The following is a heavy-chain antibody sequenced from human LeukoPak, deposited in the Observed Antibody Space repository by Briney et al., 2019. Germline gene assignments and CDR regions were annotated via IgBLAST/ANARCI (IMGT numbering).Heavy chain of an antibody. CDR2: ISYDGSNK. D-gene: IGHD5-18*01. CDR3: ASSPSSYRYYFDY. Sequence: GGSLRLSCAASGFTFSSYAMHWVRQAPGKGLEWVAVISYDGSNKYYADSVKGRFTISRDNSKNTLYLQMNSLRAGDTAVYYCASSPSSYRYYFDYWGQGTLVTVSS. CDR1: GFTFSSYA. J-gene: IGHJ4*02. V-gene: IGHV3-30-3*01.